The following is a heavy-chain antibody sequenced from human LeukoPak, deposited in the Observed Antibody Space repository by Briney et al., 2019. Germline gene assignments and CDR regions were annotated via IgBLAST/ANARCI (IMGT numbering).Heavy chain of an antibody. Sequence: SETLSLTCTVSSGSISTYYWSWIWQPPGKGLEWIGYIYYSGSTNYNPSLKSRVTISVDTSKNQFSLKLSSVTAADTAVYYCAREDYGDGLYDYWGQGTLVTVSS. V-gene: IGHV4-59*01. CDR3: AREDYGDGLYDY. CDR2: IYYSGST. D-gene: IGHD4-17*01. CDR1: SGSISTYY. J-gene: IGHJ4*02.